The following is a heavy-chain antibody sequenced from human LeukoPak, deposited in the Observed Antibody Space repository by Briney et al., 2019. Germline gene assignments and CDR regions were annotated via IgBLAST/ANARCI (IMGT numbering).Heavy chain of an antibody. D-gene: IGHD6-13*01. J-gene: IGHJ6*02. CDR3: AKSPAAGAWDYYYYYGMDV. Sequence: PGGSLRLSCAASGFTFSSYAMSWFRQAPGKGLEWVSAISGSGDSTYYADSVTGRFSISRDNSKNTLYLQMNSLRAEDTAVYYCAKSPAAGAWDYYYYYGMDVWGQGTTVPSP. CDR1: GFTFSSYA. V-gene: IGHV3-23*01. CDR2: ISGSGDST.